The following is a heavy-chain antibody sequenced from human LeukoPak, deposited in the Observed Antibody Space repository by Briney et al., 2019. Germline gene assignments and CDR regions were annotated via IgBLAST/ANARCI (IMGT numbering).Heavy chain of an antibody. Sequence: ASVKVSCKASGYTFTTYGISWVRQAPGQGLEWMGWISGYGSTNYAQNLQGRVTMTTDTSTSTAYMELRILRSDDTAVYYCARGVYSNDYWGKETLVTVSS. J-gene: IGHJ4*02. D-gene: IGHD6-6*01. CDR1: GYTFTTYG. CDR3: ARGVYSNDY. CDR2: ISGYGST. V-gene: IGHV1-18*01.